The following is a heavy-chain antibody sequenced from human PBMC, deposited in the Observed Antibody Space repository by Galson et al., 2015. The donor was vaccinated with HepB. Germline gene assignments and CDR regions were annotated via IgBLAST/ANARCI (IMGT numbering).Heavy chain of an antibody. CDR2: IDWDDDE. Sequence: PALVKPTQTLTLTCTFSGFSLSTTEMRVSWIRQPPGKALEWLARIDWDDDEFYSTSLKTRLTISKDTSKNQVVLTMTNMDPVDTATYYCARSGYSSGWYPWYFDLWGQGTLVTVSS. D-gene: IGHD6-19*01. CDR3: ARSGYSSGWYPWYFDL. V-gene: IGHV2-70*04. CDR1: GFSLSTTEMR. J-gene: IGHJ2*01.